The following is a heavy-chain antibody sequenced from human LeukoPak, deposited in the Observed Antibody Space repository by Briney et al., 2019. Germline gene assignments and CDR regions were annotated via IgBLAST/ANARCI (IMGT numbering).Heavy chain of an antibody. V-gene: IGHV4-4*07. Sequence: SETMSLTCTVSGGSISSYYWSWIRHPAGKGREWIGRIYTSGSNNYNPSLKSRVTMSVDTPKNQFSLKLGSVTAADTAVYYCAREFTYYYDSSGYYRGPPDAFDIWGQGTMVTVSS. CDR1: GGSISSYY. D-gene: IGHD3-22*01. J-gene: IGHJ3*02. CDR2: IYTSGSN. CDR3: AREFTYYYDSSGYYRGPPDAFDI.